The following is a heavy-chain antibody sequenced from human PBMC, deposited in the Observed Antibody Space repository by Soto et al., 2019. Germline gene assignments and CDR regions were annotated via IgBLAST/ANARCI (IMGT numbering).Heavy chain of an antibody. J-gene: IGHJ4*02. CDR3: ARGLPTYYYDSSGYY. CDR1: GFTFSSYA. D-gene: IGHD3-22*01. Sequence: QVQLVESGGGVVQPGRSLRLSCAASGFTFSSYAMHWVRQAPGKGLEWVAVISYDGSNKYYADSVKGRFTISRDNSKNSLYLQMNSLRAEDTAVYYCARGLPTYYYDSSGYYWGQGTLVTVSS. V-gene: IGHV3-30-3*01. CDR2: ISYDGSNK.